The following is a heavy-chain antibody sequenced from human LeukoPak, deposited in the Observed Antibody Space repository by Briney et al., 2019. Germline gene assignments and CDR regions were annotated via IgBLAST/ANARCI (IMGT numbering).Heavy chain of an antibody. CDR2: IIPIFGTA. CDR1: GGTFSSYA. V-gene: IGHV1-69*06. Sequence: SVKVSCQASGGTFSSYAISWVRQAPGQGLEWMGGIIPIFGTANYAQKFQGRVTITADKSTSTAYMELSSLRSEDTAVYYCAKSRELSLYYFDYWGQGTLVTVSS. D-gene: IGHD3-16*02. J-gene: IGHJ4*02. CDR3: AKSRELSLYYFDY.